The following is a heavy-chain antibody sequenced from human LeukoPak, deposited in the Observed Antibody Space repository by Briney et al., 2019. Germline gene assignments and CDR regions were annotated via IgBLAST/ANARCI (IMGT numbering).Heavy chain of an antibody. CDR3: ARAIADTAMAPDY. Sequence: GGSLRLSCAASGFTSSSYSMNWVRQAPGKGLEWVSSISSSSSYIYYADSVKGRFTISRDNAKNSLYLQMNSLRAEDTAVYYCARAIADTAMAPDYWGQGTLVTVSS. CDR1: GFTSSSYS. V-gene: IGHV3-21*01. D-gene: IGHD5-18*01. J-gene: IGHJ4*02. CDR2: ISSSSSYI.